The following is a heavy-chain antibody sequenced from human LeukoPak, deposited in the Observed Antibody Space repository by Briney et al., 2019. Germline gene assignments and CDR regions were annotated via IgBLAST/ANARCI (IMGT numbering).Heavy chain of an antibody. Sequence: GGSLRLSCAASGFTFSSYWMTWVRQAPGKGLEWVANIKLDGSEIYYVDSVKGRFTISRDNAKNSLYLQINSLRDEDTAVYYCARGFGIAARPLDYWGQGTLVTVSS. V-gene: IGHV3-7*01. CDR3: ARGFGIAARPLDY. J-gene: IGHJ4*02. D-gene: IGHD6-6*01. CDR1: GFTFSSYW. CDR2: IKLDGSEI.